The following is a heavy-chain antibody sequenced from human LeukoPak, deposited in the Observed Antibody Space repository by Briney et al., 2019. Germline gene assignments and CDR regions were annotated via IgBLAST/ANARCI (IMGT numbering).Heavy chain of an antibody. CDR2: IIPILGIA. D-gene: IGHD3-10*01. CDR3: ARGAPRGEYNWFDP. CDR1: GYSFTAHY. J-gene: IGHJ5*02. Sequence: ASVKVSCKASGYSFTAHYMHWIRQAPGQGLEWMGRIIPILGIANYAQKFQGRVTITADKSTSTAYMELSSLRSEDTAVYYCARGAPRGEYNWFDPWGQGTLVTVSS. V-gene: IGHV1-69*04.